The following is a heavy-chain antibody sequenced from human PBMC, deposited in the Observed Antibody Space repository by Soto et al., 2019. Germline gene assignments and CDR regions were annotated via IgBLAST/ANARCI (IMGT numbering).Heavy chain of an antibody. Sequence: GASVKVSCKASGYTFTSYGISWVRQAPGQGLEWMGWISAYNGNTNYAQKLQGRVTMTTDTSTSTAYMELRSLRSDDTAVYYCARVASITMVRGVIIAPSIWWFDPWGQGTLVTVSS. CDR3: ARVASITMVRGVIIAPSIWWFDP. V-gene: IGHV1-18*01. J-gene: IGHJ5*02. CDR2: ISAYNGNT. D-gene: IGHD3-10*01. CDR1: GYTFTSYG.